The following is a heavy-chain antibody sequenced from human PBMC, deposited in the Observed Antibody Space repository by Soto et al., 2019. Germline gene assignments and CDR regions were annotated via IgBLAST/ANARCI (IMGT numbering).Heavy chain of an antibody. CDR2: IIPSTGST. Sequence: QVQLVQSGAEVKKPGSSVKVSCTAFGGTFSTYDVGWVRQAPGQGLEWVRGIIPSTGSTNHAQKFQGRVTITADESTSTVYMELTSLRSDDTAVYYCARCGSSSDYWGQGTLVTVTS. CDR3: ARCGSSSDY. J-gene: IGHJ4*02. CDR1: GGTFSTYD. V-gene: IGHV1-69*12. D-gene: IGHD6-13*01.